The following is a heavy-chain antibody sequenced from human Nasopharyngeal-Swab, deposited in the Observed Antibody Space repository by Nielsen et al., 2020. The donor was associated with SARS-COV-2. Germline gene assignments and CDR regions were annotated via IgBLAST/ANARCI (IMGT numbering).Heavy chain of an antibody. CDR2: ISSNGGST. CDR3: VKVPYGSGSYPSYYFDY. V-gene: IGHV3-64D*06. Sequence: RQPPGKGLEYVSAISSNGGSTYYADSVKGRFTISRDNSKNTLYLQMSSLRAEDTAVYYCVKVPYGSGSYPSYYFDYWGQGTLVTVSS. J-gene: IGHJ4*02. D-gene: IGHD3-10*01.